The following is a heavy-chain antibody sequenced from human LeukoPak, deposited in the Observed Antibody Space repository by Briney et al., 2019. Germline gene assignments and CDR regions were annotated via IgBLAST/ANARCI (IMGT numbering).Heavy chain of an antibody. J-gene: IGHJ5*02. CDR2: IYPGDSDT. CDR3: ARLFAPTGYSGSWYWFDP. V-gene: IGHV5-51*01. Sequence: GESLKISCKGSGYSFTSYWIGWVRQMPGKGLEWMGIIYPGDSDTRYSPSFQGQVTISADKSISTAYLQWSSLKASDTAMYYCARLFAPTGYSGSWYWFDPWGQGTLVTVSS. CDR1: GYSFTSYW. D-gene: IGHD6-13*01.